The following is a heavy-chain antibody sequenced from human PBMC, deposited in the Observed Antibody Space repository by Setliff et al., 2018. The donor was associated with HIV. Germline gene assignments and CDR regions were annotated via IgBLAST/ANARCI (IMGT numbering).Heavy chain of an antibody. J-gene: IGHJ4*02. V-gene: IGHV4-39*01. CDR1: GGSISSSSYY. CDR2: IYYSGST. Sequence: SETLSLTCTVSGGSISSSSYYWGWIRQPPGKGLEWIGSIYYSGSTYYNPSLKSRVTISVDTSKNEFSLKLLSVTAADTAVYYCARMESTRPPRGLDYWGQGTLVTVSS. D-gene: IGHD6-6*01. CDR3: ARMESTRPPRGLDY.